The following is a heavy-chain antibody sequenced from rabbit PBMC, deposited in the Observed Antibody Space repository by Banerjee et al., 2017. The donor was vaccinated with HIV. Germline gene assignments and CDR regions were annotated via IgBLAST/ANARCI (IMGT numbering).Heavy chain of an antibody. CDR3: ARGLVAGVLDL. J-gene: IGHJ4*01. V-gene: IGHV1S43*01. Sequence: QEQLVESGGGLVTLGGSLKLTCKASGIDFSSSFWISWVRQTPGKGLEWIGCIYPTYGATDYASWVNGRFTISLDNAQNTVFLQMTSLTAADTATYFCARGLVAGVLDLWGPGPSSPS. CDR1: GIDFSSSFW. D-gene: IGHD3-3*01. CDR2: IYPTYGAT.